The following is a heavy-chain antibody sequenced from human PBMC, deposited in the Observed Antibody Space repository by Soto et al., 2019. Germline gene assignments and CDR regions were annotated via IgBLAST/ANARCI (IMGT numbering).Heavy chain of an antibody. CDR3: GFCSSSTYCSGPIDI. CDR2: TNSDGSNI. J-gene: IGHJ3*02. D-gene: IGHD2-2*01. Sequence: GGSLRLSCAVSAFSFSTFAMQWVRQAPGKGLVWVSRTNSDGSNIIYADSVKGRFTISRDNAKNTLYLQMNSLRAEDTAVYFCGFCSSSTYCSGPIDIWGQGTMVTVSS. CDR1: AFSFSTFA. V-gene: IGHV3-74*01.